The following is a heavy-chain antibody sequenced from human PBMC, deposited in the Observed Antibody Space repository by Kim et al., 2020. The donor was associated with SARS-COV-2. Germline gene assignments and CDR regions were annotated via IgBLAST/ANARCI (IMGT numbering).Heavy chain of an antibody. CDR2: ISYDGSNK. CDR1: GFTFSSYG. V-gene: IGHV3-33*05. J-gene: IGHJ4*02. Sequence: GGSLRLSCAASGFTFSSYGMHWVRQAPGKGLEWVAVISYDGSNKYYADSVKGRFTISRDNSKNTLYLQMNSLRAEDTAVYYCAQGYGYYWGQGTLVTVSS. CDR3: AQGYGYY. D-gene: IGHD5-18*01.